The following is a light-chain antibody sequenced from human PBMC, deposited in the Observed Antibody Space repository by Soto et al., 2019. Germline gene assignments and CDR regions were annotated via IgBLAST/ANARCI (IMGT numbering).Light chain of an antibody. J-gene: IGKJ2*01. Sequence: DIPMTQSPSTLSASVGDRVTITCRASQSISSGLAWYQQKPGKAPKLLIYKASSLESGVSSRFSGSGSGTEFTLTISSVQPDDFATYYCQQYNSPMYTFGQGTKLQIK. CDR2: KAS. CDR3: QQYNSPMYT. V-gene: IGKV1-5*03. CDR1: QSISSG.